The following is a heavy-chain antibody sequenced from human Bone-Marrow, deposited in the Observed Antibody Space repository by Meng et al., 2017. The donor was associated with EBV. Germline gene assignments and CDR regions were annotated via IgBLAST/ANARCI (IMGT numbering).Heavy chain of an antibody. CDR1: GFSFSSYR. CDR3: SRDLVGSDDY. V-gene: IGHV3-74*01. CDR2: LNEHGTIT. J-gene: IGHJ4*02. Sequence: EGQFVESGGALVPPGGSLRLSCAASGFSFSSYRMHWVRQAPGKGPVWVSRLNEHGTITTYADSVKGRFTISRDNAKNTLYLQMNSLRVEDTAVYYCSRDLVGSDDYWGQGTLVTVSS.